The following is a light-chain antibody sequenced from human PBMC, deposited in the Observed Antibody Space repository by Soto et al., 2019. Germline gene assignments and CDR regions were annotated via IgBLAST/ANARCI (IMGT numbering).Light chain of an antibody. J-gene: IGKJ4*01. CDR3: QQYKTYTLT. CDR2: AAS. Sequence: DIQRTQSPSSLFASVGDRVTITCRASQGIRNFLAWFQQKRGKAPKSXIYAASILQSGVPSNFSGSGSGTDFTLTITSLQPEDFATDYCQQYKTYTLTFGGGTKVDIK. CDR1: QGIRNF. V-gene: IGKV1-16*02.